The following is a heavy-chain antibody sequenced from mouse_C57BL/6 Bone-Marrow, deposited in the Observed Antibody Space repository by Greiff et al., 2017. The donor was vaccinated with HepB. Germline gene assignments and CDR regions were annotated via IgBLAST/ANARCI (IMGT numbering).Heavy chain of an antibody. J-gene: IGHJ2*01. V-gene: IGHV1-64*01. CDR1: GYTFTSYW. CDR3: ARGDYEYGYFDY. D-gene: IGHD2-4*01. CDR2: IHPNSGST. Sequence: QVQLQQPGAELVKPGASVKLSCKASGYTFTSYWMHWVKQRPGQGLEWIGMIHPNSGSTNYNEKFKSKATLTVDKSSSTAYMQLSSLTSEDSAVYYCARGDYEYGYFDYWGQGTTLTVSS.